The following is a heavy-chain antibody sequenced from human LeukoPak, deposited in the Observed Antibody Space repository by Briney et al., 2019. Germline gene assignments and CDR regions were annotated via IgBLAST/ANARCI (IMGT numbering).Heavy chain of an antibody. CDR3: ARQGYGGKGDY. J-gene: IGHJ4*02. Sequence: SETLSLTCTVSGGSISSSSYYWGWIRQPPGKGLEWIGSIHYSGSTYYNPSLKSRVTISVDTSKNQFSLKLSSVTAADTAVYYCARQGYGGKGDYWGQGTLVTVSS. V-gene: IGHV4-39*01. CDR2: IHYSGST. D-gene: IGHD4-23*01. CDR1: GGSISSSSYY.